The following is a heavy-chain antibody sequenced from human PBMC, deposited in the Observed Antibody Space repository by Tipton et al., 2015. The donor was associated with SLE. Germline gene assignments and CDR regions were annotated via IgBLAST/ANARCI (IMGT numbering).Heavy chain of an antibody. CDR2: IYYSGST. Sequence: LRLSCTVSGGSISSYYWSWIRQPPGEGLEWIGYIYYSGSTNYNPSLKSRVTISVDTSKNQFSLKLSSVTAADTAVYYCARGSIAADVTSWGAFDIWGQGTMVTVSS. V-gene: IGHV4-59*12. CDR1: GGSISSYY. J-gene: IGHJ3*02. D-gene: IGHD6-13*01. CDR3: ARGSIAADVTSWGAFDI.